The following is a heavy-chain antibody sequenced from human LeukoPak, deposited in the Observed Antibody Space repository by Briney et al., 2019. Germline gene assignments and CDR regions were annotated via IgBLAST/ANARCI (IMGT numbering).Heavy chain of an antibody. D-gene: IGHD3-10*01. V-gene: IGHV3-30*18. CDR3: AKDQDYYGSGSSTSYDY. CDR2: ISYDGSNK. J-gene: IGHJ4*02. Sequence: GGSLRLSCAASGFTFSSYGMHWVRQAPGKGLEWVAVISYDGSNKYYADSVKGRFTISRDNSKNTLYLQMNSLRAEDTTVYYCAKDQDYYGSGSSTSYDYWGQGTLVTVSS. CDR1: GFTFSSYG.